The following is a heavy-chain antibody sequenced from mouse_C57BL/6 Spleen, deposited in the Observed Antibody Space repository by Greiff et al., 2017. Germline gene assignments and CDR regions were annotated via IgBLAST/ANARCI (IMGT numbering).Heavy chain of an antibody. Sequence: EVMLVESGGGLVKPGGSLKLSCAASGFTFSDYGMHWVRQAPEKGLEWVAYISSGSSTIYYADTVKGRFTISRDNAKNTLYLQMTSLRSEDTAMYYCARRRDYYDNYADYWGQGTTLTVSS. CDR1: GFTFSDYG. CDR3: ARRRDYYDNYADY. J-gene: IGHJ2*01. V-gene: IGHV5-17*01. D-gene: IGHD2-1*01. CDR2: ISSGSSTI.